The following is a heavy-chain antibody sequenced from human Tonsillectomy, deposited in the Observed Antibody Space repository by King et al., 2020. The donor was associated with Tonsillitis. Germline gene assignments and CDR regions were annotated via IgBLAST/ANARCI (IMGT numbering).Heavy chain of an antibody. CDR1: GGTFSRHA. V-gene: IGHV1-69*01. CDR2: IIPIFGTS. Sequence: QLVQSGAEVKKPGSSVRVSCKASGGTFSRHAISWVRQAPGQGLEWMGGIIPIFGTSNYAQKFQGRVTITADQSTSTVYRELRSLKSDDTAVYYFVRDPPGGCLLHAYFDFWGQGTLVTVS. CDR3: VRDPPGGCLLHAYFDF. D-gene: IGHD1-26*01. J-gene: IGHJ4*02.